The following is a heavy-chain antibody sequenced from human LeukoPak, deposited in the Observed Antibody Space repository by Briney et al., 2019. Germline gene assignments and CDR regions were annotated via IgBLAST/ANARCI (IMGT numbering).Heavy chain of an antibody. CDR1: GFTFSSYA. CDR2: ISGSGGST. D-gene: IGHD6-6*01. CDR3: ARSSYSSSSSV. Sequence: GGSLRLSCAASGFTFSSYAMSWVRQAPGKGLEWVSTISGSGGSTYYADSVKGRFTISRDNAKNSLYLQINSLRAEDTAVYYCARSSYSSSSSVWGQGTMVTVSS. J-gene: IGHJ3*01. V-gene: IGHV3-23*01.